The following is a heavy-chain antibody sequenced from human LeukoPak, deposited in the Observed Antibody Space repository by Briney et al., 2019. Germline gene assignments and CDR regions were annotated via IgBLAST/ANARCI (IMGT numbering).Heavy chain of an antibody. Sequence: GGSLRLSCAASGFTFSSYSMNWVRQAPGKGLEWVSSISSSSSYIYYADSVKGRFTISRDNAKNSLYLQMNSLRAEDTAVYYCARDSRPPIPNLDYWGQGTLVTVSS. CDR1: GFTFSSYS. J-gene: IGHJ4*02. D-gene: IGHD6-13*01. CDR2: ISSSSSYI. CDR3: ARDSRPPIPNLDY. V-gene: IGHV3-21*04.